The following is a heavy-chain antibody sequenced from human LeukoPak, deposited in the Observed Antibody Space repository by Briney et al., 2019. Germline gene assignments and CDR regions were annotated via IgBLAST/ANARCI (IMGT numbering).Heavy chain of an antibody. CDR1: GFIVSSNY. J-gene: IGHJ4*02. CDR3: ACNRWLQSPFDY. Sequence: GGSLRLSCAVSGFIVSSNYMTGVRQAPGKGLEWVSVIYSGGSTNYAVSVKGRFTISRDNAKNSLYLQMNSLRAEDTAVYYCACNRWLQSPFDYWGQGTLVTASS. CDR2: IYSGGST. V-gene: IGHV3-66*01. D-gene: IGHD5-24*01.